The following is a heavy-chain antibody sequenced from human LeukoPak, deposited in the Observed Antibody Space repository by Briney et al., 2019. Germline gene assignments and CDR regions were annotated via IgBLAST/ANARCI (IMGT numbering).Heavy chain of an antibody. CDR1: GFTFSSYS. CDR2: ISSSGSTI. Sequence: PGGSLRLSCAASGFTFSSYSMSWIRQAPGKGLEWVSYISSSGSTIYYADSVKGRFTISRDNAKNSLYLQMNSLRAEDTAVYYCARCVRFLEWHYYYYGMDVWGQGTTVTVSS. CDR3: ARCVRFLEWHYYYYGMDV. V-gene: IGHV3-48*04. J-gene: IGHJ6*02. D-gene: IGHD3-3*01.